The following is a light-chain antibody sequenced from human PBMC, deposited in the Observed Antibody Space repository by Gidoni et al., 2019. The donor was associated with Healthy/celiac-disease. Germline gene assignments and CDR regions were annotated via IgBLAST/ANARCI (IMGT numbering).Light chain of an antibody. CDR1: KLGDKY. Sequence: SYELTQPPSVSVSTGQTASITCSGDKLGDKYACWYQQKPGQSPVLVIYQDSKRPSGIPERFSGSNSGNTATLTISGTQAMDEADYYCQAWDSSNVVVGGGTKLTVL. J-gene: IGLJ2*01. V-gene: IGLV3-1*01. CDR3: QAWDSSNVV. CDR2: QDS.